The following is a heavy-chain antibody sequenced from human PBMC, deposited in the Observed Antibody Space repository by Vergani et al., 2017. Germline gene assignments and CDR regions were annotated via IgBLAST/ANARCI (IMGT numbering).Heavy chain of an antibody. J-gene: IGHJ4*02. CDR2: IYPADSDT. Sequence: EEELVQSGPEMRKPGESLKIFCKGSEYSFGNYWIGWVRQMPGKGLEWMGIIYPADSDTRYSPSFLGQVTTSADKSIRTAFLQWDSLKASDTALYYCARHTTYTDSWGQGTLVTVSS. D-gene: IGHD2/OR15-2a*01. CDR3: ARHTTYTDS. CDR1: EYSFGNYW. V-gene: IGHV5-51*01.